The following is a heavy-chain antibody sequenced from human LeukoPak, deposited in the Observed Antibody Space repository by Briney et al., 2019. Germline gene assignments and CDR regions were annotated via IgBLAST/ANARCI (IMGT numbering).Heavy chain of an antibody. Sequence: PSQTLSLTCTVSGGSISSGGYYWSWIRQPPGKGLEWIGYIYHSGSTYYNPSLKSRVTISVDRSKNQFSLKLSSVTAADTAVYYCARSHSIAAAGTLSYWGQGTLVTVSS. CDR1: GGSISSGGYY. CDR3: ARSHSIAAAGTLSY. CDR2: IYHSGST. J-gene: IGHJ4*02. D-gene: IGHD6-13*01. V-gene: IGHV4-30-2*01.